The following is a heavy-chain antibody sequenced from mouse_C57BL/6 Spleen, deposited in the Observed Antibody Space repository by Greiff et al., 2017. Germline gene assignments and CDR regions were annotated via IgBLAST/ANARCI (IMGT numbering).Heavy chain of an antibody. J-gene: IGHJ4*01. Sequence: QVQLQQSDAELVKPGASVKISCKVSGYTFTDHTIHWMKQRPEQGLEWIGYIYPRDGSTKYNEKFKGKATLTADKSSSTAYMQLNSLTSEDSAVYFWAGHDGYSYYAMDYWGQGTSVTVSS. CDR3: AGHDGYSYYAMDY. CDR1: GYTFTDHT. D-gene: IGHD2-3*01. V-gene: IGHV1-78*01. CDR2: IYPRDGST.